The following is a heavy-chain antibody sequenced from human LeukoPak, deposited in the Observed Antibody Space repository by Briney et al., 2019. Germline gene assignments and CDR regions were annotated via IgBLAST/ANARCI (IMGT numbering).Heavy chain of an antibody. CDR1: RFSFSNYW. V-gene: IGHV3-74*01. Sequence: GASLRLSCAASRFSFSNYWMHWVRQAPGKGLVWVSRVKSDGSNPSYADSVKGRFTISRDNAENMLYLQMNTLGAEDTAAYYCARDIVSGSGSLDYWGQGTLVTVSS. J-gene: IGHJ4*02. D-gene: IGHD3-10*01. CDR3: ARDIVSGSGSLDY. CDR2: VKSDGSNP.